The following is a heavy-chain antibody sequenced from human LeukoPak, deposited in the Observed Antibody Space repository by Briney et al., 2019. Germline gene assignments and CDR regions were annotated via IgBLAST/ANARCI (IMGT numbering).Heavy chain of an antibody. D-gene: IGHD4-17*01. CDR3: ARRPTTVTTEYDFDY. V-gene: IGHV4-39*01. J-gene: IGHJ4*02. Sequence: NPSETLSPTCTVSGGSISSSSYYWGWIRQPPGKGLEWIGSIYYSGSTYYNPSLKSRVTISVDTSKNQFSLKLSSVTAADTAVYYCARRPTTVTTEYDFDYWGQGTLVTVSS. CDR2: IYYSGST. CDR1: GGSISSSSYY.